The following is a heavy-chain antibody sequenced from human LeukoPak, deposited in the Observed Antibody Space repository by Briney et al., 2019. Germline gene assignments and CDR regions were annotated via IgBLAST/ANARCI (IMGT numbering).Heavy chain of an antibody. CDR3: LRSHGAY. CDR2: IYYSGST. V-gene: IGHV4-39*01. D-gene: IGHD3-10*01. J-gene: IGHJ4*02. CDR1: GGSISSSSYY. Sequence: SETLSLTCTVSGGSISSSSYYWGWIRQPPGKGLEWIGSIYYSGSTCYNPSLKSRVTISVDTSKNQFSLKLSSVTAADTAVYYCLRSHGAYWGQGTLVTVSS.